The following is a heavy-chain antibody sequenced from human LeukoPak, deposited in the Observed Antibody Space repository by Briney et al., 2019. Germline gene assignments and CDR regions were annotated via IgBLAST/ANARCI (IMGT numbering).Heavy chain of an antibody. V-gene: IGHV7-4-1*02. Sequence: ASVKVSCKASGYTFTDYTIDWVRQAPGQGLEWMGWINTNTGNPTYAQGFTGRFVFSLDTSVSTTYLQISSLKAEDTAVYYCARGGPFDCWGQGTLVTVSS. J-gene: IGHJ4*02. CDR2: INTNTGNP. CDR1: GYTFTDYT. CDR3: ARGGPFDC.